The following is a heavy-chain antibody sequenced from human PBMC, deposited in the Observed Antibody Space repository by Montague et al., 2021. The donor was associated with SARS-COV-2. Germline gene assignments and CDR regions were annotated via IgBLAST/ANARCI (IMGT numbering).Heavy chain of an antibody. J-gene: IGHJ6*02. CDR2: LSGSGGKT. V-gene: IGHV3-23*01. D-gene: IGHD4-17*01. Sequence: SLRLSCAASGFPFSNYAMTWVRQAPGKGPEWVSALSGSGGKTYYADSVKGRFTISRDNSKNTLYLQMKSLRADDTAIYYCAKGREWVTVNVDPPYYSYGMDVWGQGTTVTVSS. CDR1: GFPFSNYA. CDR3: AKGREWVTVNVDPPYYSYGMDV.